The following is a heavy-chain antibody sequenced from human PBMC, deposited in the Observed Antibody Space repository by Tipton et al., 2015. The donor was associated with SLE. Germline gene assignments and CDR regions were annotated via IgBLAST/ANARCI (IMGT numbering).Heavy chain of an antibody. CDR2: MRHSGTT. D-gene: IGHD1-20*01. V-gene: IGHV4-59*01. CDR1: GASISTYY. CDR3: ARHGKRENLNWSAWAFDI. J-gene: IGHJ3*02. Sequence: TLSLTCSVSGASISTYYWGWIRQAPGKGLEWVGCMRHSGTTNYNPSLKSRVTMSVDTSKNQVSLKVSSVTAADTAVYYCARHGKRENLNWSAWAFDIWGQGTMVTVSS.